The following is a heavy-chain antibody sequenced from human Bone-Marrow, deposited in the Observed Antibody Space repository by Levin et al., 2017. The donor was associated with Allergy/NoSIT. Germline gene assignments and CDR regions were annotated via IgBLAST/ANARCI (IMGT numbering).Heavy chain of an antibody. D-gene: IGHD1-26*01. J-gene: IGHJ4*02. CDR3: GGPKRGTPFDY. V-gene: IGHV3-7*01. Sequence: PGGSLRLSCAASGFTFSSYWMSWVRQAPGKGLEWVANIKQDGSEKYYVDSVKGRFTISRDNAKNSLYLQMNSLRAEDTALSYCGGPKRGTPFDYWGQGTLVTVSS. CDR1: GFTFSSYW. CDR2: IKQDGSEK.